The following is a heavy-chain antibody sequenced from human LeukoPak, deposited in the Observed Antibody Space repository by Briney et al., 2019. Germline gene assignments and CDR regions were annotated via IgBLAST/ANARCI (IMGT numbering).Heavy chain of an antibody. J-gene: IGHJ4*02. V-gene: IGHV3-30*03. D-gene: IGHD5-12*01. CDR1: GFTFSSYG. CDR2: ISYDGSNK. Sequence: PGGSLRLSCAASGFTFSSYGMHWVRQAPGKGLEWVAVISYDGSNKYYADSVKGRFTISRDNSKNTPYLQMNSLRAEDTAVYYCARDGGGYAYFDYWGQGTLVTVSS. CDR3: ARDGGGYAYFDY.